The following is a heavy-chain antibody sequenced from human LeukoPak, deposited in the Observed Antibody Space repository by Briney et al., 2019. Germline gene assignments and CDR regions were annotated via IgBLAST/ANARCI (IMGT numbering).Heavy chain of an antibody. D-gene: IGHD4-17*01. CDR2: ISSGGSTI. Sequence: GGSLRLSCAASGFTFSSYEMNWVRQAPGKGLEWVSYISSGGSTIYYADSVKGRFTISRDNAKNSLYLQMNSLRAEDTAFYYCARVYGPPAFAFDYWGQGTLVTVSS. CDR1: GFTFSSYE. CDR3: ARVYGPPAFAFDY. J-gene: IGHJ4*02. V-gene: IGHV3-48*03.